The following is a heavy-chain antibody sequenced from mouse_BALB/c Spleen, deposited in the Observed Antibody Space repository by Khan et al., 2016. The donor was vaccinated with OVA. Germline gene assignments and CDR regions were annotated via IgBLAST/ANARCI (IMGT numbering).Heavy chain of an antibody. CDR1: GFTFSNYA. CDR3: GRDYWFTN. CDR2: ISSGGST. J-gene: IGHJ3*01. V-gene: IGHV5-6-5*01. Sequence: EVELVESGGGLVKPGGSLKLSCAASGFTFSNYAMSWVRQTPEKRLEWVASISSGGSTYYPDSVKGRFTISRDNARNILYLQMSSLRSEDTAMYYCGRDYWFTNWGQGTLVTVSA.